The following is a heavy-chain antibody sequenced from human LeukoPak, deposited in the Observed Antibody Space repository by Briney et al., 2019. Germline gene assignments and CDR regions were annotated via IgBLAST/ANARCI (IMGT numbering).Heavy chain of an antibody. V-gene: IGHV3-23*01. Sequence: PGGSLRLSCAGAGFTFSSYAMSWFRQAPGKVLKWFSTISGSGGAGTYYADSVKGRFTVSRDNSRNTLYLPMNSLRAEDTAVYYCVKDRGGSPFYGMDVWGQGTTVTVSS. CDR1: GFTFSSYA. CDR3: VKDRGGSPFYGMDV. CDR2: ISGSGGAGT. J-gene: IGHJ6*02. D-gene: IGHD1-26*01.